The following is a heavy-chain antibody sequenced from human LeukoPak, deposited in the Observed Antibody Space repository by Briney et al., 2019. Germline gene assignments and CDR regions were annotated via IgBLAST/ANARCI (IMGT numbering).Heavy chain of an antibody. Sequence: SQTLSPTCALYAGSPGGYYSSWDRPPPENGRGWIGEINKAGGTNYNPTLTSPTSRFTTTVDTCKNQLSLKLSSVTAADTAVYYCARGPIVSGSSGYYVFDMWGEGTMVTVFS. CDR2: INKAGGT. V-gene: IGHV4-34*01. J-gene: IGHJ3*02. CDR1: AGSPGGYY. CDR3: ARGPIVSGSSGYYVFDM. D-gene: IGHD3-22*01.